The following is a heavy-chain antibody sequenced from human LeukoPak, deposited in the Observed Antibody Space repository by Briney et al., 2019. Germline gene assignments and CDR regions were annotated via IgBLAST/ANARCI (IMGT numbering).Heavy chain of an antibody. D-gene: IGHD3-10*01. CDR1: GGSISSYY. CDR2: IYTSGST. J-gene: IGHJ4*02. CDR3: AVTWYYGSGSYSDY. Sequence: PSETLSLTCTVSGGSISSYYWSWIRQPAGKGLEWIGRIYTSGSTNYNPSLKSRVTMSVDTSKNQFSLKLSSVTAADTAVYYCAVTWYYGSGSYSDYWGQGTLVTVSS. V-gene: IGHV4-4*07.